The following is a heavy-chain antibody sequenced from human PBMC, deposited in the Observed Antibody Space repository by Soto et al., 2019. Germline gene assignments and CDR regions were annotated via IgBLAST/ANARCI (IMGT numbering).Heavy chain of an antibody. V-gene: IGHV4-30-4*01. Sequence: SETLSLTCSVSGGSITSDNYYWSWIRQPPGKGLEWIGYIYYTGSTYYSPSLESRIIISVDTSTSQFSLNLISVTAADTAVYYCARLYGAGRNWFDTWGQGTLVTVSS. D-gene: IGHD3-10*01. CDR3: ARLYGAGRNWFDT. CDR1: GGSITSDNYY. CDR2: IYYTGST. J-gene: IGHJ5*02.